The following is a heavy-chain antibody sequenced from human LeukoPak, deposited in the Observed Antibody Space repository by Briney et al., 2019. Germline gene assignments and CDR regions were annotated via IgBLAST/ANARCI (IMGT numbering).Heavy chain of an antibody. CDR1: GGSFSGYY. CDR3: ARDDREEMATQSGESLGTIFDY. D-gene: IGHD5-24*01. V-gene: IGHV3-11*01. J-gene: IGHJ4*02. CDR2: ISSSGSTI. Sequence: LSLTCAVYGGSFSGYYWSWIRQAPGKGLEWVSYISSSGSTIYYADSVKGRFTISRDNAKNSLYLQMNSLRAEDTAVYYCARDDREEMATQSGESLGTIFDYWGQGTLVTVSS.